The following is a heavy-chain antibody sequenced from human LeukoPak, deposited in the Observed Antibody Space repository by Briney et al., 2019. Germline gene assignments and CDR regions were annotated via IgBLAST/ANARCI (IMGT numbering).Heavy chain of an antibody. Sequence: GGSLRLSCSASGFTFRSYWMSWVPWAPGKGVGWVANIKQDGRAKYYVDSVRGRFTISRDHAKNSLYLQLNSLRAEDTAVYYRARERLGESSHFHYWGQGTLVTVSS. V-gene: IGHV3-7*03. CDR1: GFTFRSYW. D-gene: IGHD3-16*01. CDR3: ARERLGESSHFHY. J-gene: IGHJ4*02. CDR2: IKQDGRAK.